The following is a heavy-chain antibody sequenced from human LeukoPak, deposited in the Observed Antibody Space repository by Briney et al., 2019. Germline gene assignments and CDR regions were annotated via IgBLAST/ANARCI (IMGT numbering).Heavy chain of an antibody. D-gene: IGHD2-15*01. CDR3: ARDSLRYCNSDGCFSDFDY. Sequence: GASVTVSFKPSVYTFTFYYIHWVRQAPGQSLAWMGWINPNSGGTNYAQKFQGRVTMTRDTSISSAYMDLSRLTSDDTAIYFCARDSLRYCNSDGCFSDFDYWGQGTLVSVSS. CDR2: INPNSGGT. J-gene: IGHJ4*02. CDR1: VYTFTFYY. V-gene: IGHV1-2*02.